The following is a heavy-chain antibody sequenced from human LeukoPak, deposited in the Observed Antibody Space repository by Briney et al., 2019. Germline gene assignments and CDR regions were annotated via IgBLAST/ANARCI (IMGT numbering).Heavy chain of an antibody. V-gene: IGHV4-34*01. J-gene: IGHJ4*02. CDR3: ARGKDYYDSSGYYYVSGTTPIDY. CDR1: GGSFSGYY. Sequence: SETLSLTCAVYGGSFSGYYWSWIRQPPGKGLEWIGGINHSGSTNYNPSLKSRVTISVDTSKNQFSLKLSSVTAADTAVYYCARGKDYYDSSGYYYVSGTTPIDYWGQGTLVTVSS. D-gene: IGHD3-22*01. CDR2: INHSGST.